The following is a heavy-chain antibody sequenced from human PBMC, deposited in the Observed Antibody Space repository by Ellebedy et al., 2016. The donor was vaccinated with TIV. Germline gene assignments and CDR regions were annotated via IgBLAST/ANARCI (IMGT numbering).Heavy chain of an antibody. J-gene: IGHJ4*02. V-gene: IGHV3-30*18. CDR2: ISLDGGHE. CDR3: AKTKDSGVWQFHY. Sequence: GESLKISCVASGFSFAIYGMHWVRQAPGTGPEWVAAISLDGGHEYYADSVKGRFTISRDNSKNTVYLQMNSLSSEDTAVYYCAKTKDSGVWQFHYWGQGIPVTVSP. CDR1: GFSFAIYG. D-gene: IGHD2-15*01.